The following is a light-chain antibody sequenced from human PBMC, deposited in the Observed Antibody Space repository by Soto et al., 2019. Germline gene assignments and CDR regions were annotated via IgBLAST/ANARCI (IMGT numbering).Light chain of an antibody. V-gene: IGKV1-5*01. CDR1: QSISNW. CDR2: DAS. CDR3: QQYNSFPWT. Sequence: DIQMTQSPSALSAVVGDRVTITCRASQSISNWLAWYQQKPGKAPKFLIYDASSLESGVPSRFSGSGSGTEFTLTISSLQHDDFATYYCQQYNSFPWTFGQGTKVEI. J-gene: IGKJ1*01.